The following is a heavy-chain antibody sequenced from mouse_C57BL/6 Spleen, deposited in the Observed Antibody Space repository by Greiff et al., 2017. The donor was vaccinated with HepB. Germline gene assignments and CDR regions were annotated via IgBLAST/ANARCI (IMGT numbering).Heavy chain of an antibody. CDR3: ARDGANFWFAY. CDR2: ISDGGSYT. J-gene: IGHJ3*01. CDR1: GFTFSSYA. D-gene: IGHD3-1*01. V-gene: IGHV5-4*01. Sequence: EVMLVESGGGLVKPGGSLKLSCAASGFTFSSYAMSWVRQTPEKRLEWVATISDGGSYTYYPDNVKGRFTISRDNAKNNLYLQMSHLKSEDTAMYYCARDGANFWFAYWGQGTLVTVSA.